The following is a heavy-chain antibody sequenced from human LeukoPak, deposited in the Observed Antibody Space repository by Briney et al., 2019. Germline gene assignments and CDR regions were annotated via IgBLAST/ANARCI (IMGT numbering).Heavy chain of an antibody. D-gene: IGHD2-15*01. V-gene: IGHV4-59*01. CDR2: IYYSGTT. CDR3: ARATSDSLGYYYYGMDV. CDR1: GGSISSYY. Sequence: SETLSLTCNVSGGSISSYYWSWIRQPPGKGLEWIGYIYYSGTTNSNPSLKSRVTISVDTSKNQFSLKLSSVTAADTAVYYCARATSDSLGYYYYGMDVWGQGTTVTVSS. J-gene: IGHJ6*02.